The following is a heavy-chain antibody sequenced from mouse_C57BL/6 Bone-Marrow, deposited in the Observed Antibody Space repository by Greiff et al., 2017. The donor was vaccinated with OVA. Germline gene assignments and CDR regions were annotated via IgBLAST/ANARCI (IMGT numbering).Heavy chain of an antibody. CDR2: IDPSDSYT. Sequence: QVQLQQSGAELVMPGASVKLSCKASGYTFTSYWMHWVKQRPGQGLEWIGEIDPSDSYTNYNQKFKGKSTLTVDKSSSTAYMQLSSLTSEDSAVYYCARSRGNYYAMDYWGQGTSVTVSS. D-gene: IGHD2-1*01. CDR3: ARSRGNYYAMDY. CDR1: GYTFTSYW. V-gene: IGHV1-69*01. J-gene: IGHJ4*01.